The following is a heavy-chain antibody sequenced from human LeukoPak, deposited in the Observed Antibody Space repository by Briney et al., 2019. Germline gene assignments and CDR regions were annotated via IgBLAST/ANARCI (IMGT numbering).Heavy chain of an antibody. D-gene: IGHD3-10*01. CDR2: ISSSGSTI. V-gene: IGHV3-11*01. J-gene: IGHJ5*02. CDR1: VFTLSYYY. CDR3: ARDPKFFVTMVRGGPNWFDP. Sequence: PGGSLRLSRASSVFTLSYYYMSWIRQPPGKGREGVSDISSSGSTIYYAESMKGRFTTSRDNAKTSLYLQTNSLRAEDTAMYYCARDPKFFVTMVRGGPNWFDPWGQGNLVTVSS.